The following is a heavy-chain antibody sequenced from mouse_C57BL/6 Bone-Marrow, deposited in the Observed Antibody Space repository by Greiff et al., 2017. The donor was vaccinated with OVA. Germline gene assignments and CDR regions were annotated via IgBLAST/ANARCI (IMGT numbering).Heavy chain of an antibody. D-gene: IGHD2-14*01. Sequence: EVKLVESGGGLVKPGGSLKLSCAASGFTFSSYAMSWVRQTPEKRLEWVATISDGGSYTYYPDNVKGRFTISRDNAKNNLYLQMSHLKSEDTAMYYCARVRRGASAYWGQGTLVTVSA. CDR1: GFTFSSYA. CDR2: ISDGGSYT. J-gene: IGHJ3*01. CDR3: ARVRRGASAY. V-gene: IGHV5-4*03.